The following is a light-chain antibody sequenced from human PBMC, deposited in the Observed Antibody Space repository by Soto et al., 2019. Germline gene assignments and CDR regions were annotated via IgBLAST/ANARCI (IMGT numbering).Light chain of an antibody. J-gene: IGLJ3*02. CDR2: DVS. CDR3: SSYTGSSTA. Sequence: QSALTQPASVSGSPGQSITISCTGTRSDIGSYNLVSWYQQHPGKAPKLIIYDVSFRPSGISDRFSGSKSGNTASRTISGLQAEDEADYFCSSYTGSSTAFGGGTQLTVL. V-gene: IGLV2-14*02. CDR1: RSDIGSYNL.